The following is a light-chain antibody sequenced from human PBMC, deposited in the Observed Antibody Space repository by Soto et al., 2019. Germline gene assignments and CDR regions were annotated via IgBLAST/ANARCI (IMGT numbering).Light chain of an antibody. J-gene: IGKJ5*01. CDR1: QSVSSL. V-gene: IGKV3-15*01. CDR2: STS. Sequence: VLLQSRATLSVSRVERVTLSCRASQSVSSLLAGYQQKPGQAPRLLIYSTSTRATGIPARFSGSGSGTEFTLTISSLQSEDFAIYYCQQYHYWPYTFGQGTRLEIK. CDR3: QQYHYWPYT.